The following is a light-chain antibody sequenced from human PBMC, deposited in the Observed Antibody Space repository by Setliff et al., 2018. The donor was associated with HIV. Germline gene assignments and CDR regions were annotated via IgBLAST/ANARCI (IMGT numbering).Light chain of an antibody. Sequence: SYELTQPPSVSVAPGKTARITCGGNNIGSKSVHWYQQKPGQAPVRVIYYDSDRPSGIPERFSGSNSGNTATLTISRVEAGDEADSYCQVWYSSSVHPYVFGTGTTVTVL. V-gene: IGLV3-21*04. CDR1: NIGSKS. CDR2: YDS. J-gene: IGLJ1*01. CDR3: QVWYSSSVHPYV.